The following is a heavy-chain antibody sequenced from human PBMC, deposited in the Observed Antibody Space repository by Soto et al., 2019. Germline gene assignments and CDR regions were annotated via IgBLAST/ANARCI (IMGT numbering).Heavy chain of an antibody. V-gene: IGHV1-24*01. J-gene: IGHJ5*02. CDR2: FDPEDGET. CDR1: GYTLTELS. CDR3: ATMSSTMVRAHLRGGWFDP. Sequence: GASVKVSCKVSGYTLTELSMHWVRQAPGKGLEWMGGFDPEDGETIYAQKFQGRVTMTEDTSTDTAYMELSSLRSEDTAVYYCATMSSTMVRAHLRGGWFDPWGQGTLVTVSS. D-gene: IGHD3-10*01.